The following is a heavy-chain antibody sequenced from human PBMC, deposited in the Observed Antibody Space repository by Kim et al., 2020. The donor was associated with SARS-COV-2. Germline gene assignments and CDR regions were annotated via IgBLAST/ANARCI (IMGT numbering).Heavy chain of an antibody. CDR1: GGSFNEYY. D-gene: IGHD2-21*01. V-gene: IGHV4-34*01. CDR2: INHSGST. J-gene: IGHJ4*02. Sequence: SETLSLTCAVYGGSFNEYYWTWIRQPPGKGLEWIGEINHSGSTNYNPSLKSRVSISVDTSKNQFSLELTSVTAADTAVYYCARGYGEGRRYYWGQGTLVT. CDR3: ARGYGEGRRYY.